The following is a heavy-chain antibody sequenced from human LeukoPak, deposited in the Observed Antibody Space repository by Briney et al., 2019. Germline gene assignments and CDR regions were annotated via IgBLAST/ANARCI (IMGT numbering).Heavy chain of an antibody. Sequence: SETLSLTCALYGGSFSHYSWSWIRQPPGKGLEWIGEINHSGSTNYNPSLKGRVTISVDTSKNQFSLKLRSVTAADTAVYYCARVVGKYSSSWYYWGQGTLVTVSS. CDR1: GGSFSHYS. D-gene: IGHD6-13*01. V-gene: IGHV4-34*01. J-gene: IGHJ4*02. CDR2: INHSGST. CDR3: ARVVGKYSSSWYY.